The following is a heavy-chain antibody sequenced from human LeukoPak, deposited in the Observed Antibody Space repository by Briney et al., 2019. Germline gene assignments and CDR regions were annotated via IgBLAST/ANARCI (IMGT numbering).Heavy chain of an antibody. V-gene: IGHV5-51*01. Sequence: GESLKISCKGSGYSFTTFWIGWVRQMPGKGLEWMGIIYPRDSDTRYSPSFQGQVTISVDKSISTAYLQWSGLKASDTAIYYCARHGSITYPLPYYGLDVWGQGTTVTVSS. CDR3: ARHGSITYPLPYYGLDV. D-gene: IGHD3-10*01. CDR2: IYPRDSDT. CDR1: GYSFTTFW. J-gene: IGHJ6*02.